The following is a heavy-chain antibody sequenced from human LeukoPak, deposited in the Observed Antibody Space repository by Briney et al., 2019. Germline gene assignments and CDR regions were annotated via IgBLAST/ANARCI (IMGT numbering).Heavy chain of an antibody. J-gene: IGHJ4*02. CDR3: ARQPPYGSGNER. Sequence: KSSETLSLTCTVSGGSISSSSYYWGWIRQPPGKGLEWIGSIYYSGSTYCNPSLKSRVTISVDTSKNQFSLKLSSVTAADTAVYYCARQPPYGSGNERWGQGTLVTVSS. D-gene: IGHD3-10*01. V-gene: IGHV4-39*01. CDR1: GGSISSSSYY. CDR2: IYYSGST.